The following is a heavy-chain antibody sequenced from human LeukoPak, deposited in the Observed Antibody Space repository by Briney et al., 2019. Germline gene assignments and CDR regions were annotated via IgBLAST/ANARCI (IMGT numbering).Heavy chain of an antibody. Sequence: GGSLRLSCAASGFTFSSYAMSWVRQAPGKGLEWVSGISGNGVNTYHADSVKGRFTISRDNSKNTLYLQMNSLRAEDTAVYYCAKDSHVLLWFGELLPSLWGQGTLVTVSS. D-gene: IGHD3-10*01. V-gene: IGHV3-23*01. CDR3: AKDSHVLLWFGELLPSL. J-gene: IGHJ4*02. CDR2: ISGNGVNT. CDR1: GFTFSSYA.